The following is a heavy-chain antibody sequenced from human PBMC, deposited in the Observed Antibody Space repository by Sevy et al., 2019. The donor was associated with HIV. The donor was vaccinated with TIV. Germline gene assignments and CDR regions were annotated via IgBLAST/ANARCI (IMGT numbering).Heavy chain of an antibody. CDR3: AIGEITIFGVVTLPSDYYYYMDV. V-gene: IGHV1-69*06. CDR1: GGTFSSYA. J-gene: IGHJ6*03. CDR2: IIPIFGTA. Sequence: ASVKVSCKASGGTFSSYAISWVRQAPGQGLEWKGGIIPIFGTANYAQKFQGRVTITADKSTSTAYMELSSLRSEDTAVYYCAIGEITIFGVVTLPSDYYYYMDVWGKGTTVTVSS. D-gene: IGHD3-3*01.